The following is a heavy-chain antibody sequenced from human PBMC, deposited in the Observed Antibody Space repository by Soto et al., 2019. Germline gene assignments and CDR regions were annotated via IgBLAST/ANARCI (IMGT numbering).Heavy chain of an antibody. CDR3: ARDRGTYYYDSSGYPTVLYYYYGMDV. CDR2: ISAYNGNT. D-gene: IGHD3-22*01. J-gene: IGHJ6*02. CDR1: GYTFTSYG. V-gene: IGHV1-18*04. Sequence: ASVKVSCKASGYTFTSYGISWVRQAPGQGLEWMGWISAYNGNTNYAQKLQGRVTMTTDTSTSTAYMELRSLRSDDTAVYYCARDRGTYYYDSSGYPTVLYYYYGMDVWCQVTTVT.